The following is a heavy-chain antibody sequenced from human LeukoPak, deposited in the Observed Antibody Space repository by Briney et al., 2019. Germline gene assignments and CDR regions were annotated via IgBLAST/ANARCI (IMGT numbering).Heavy chain of an antibody. V-gene: IGHV4-59*12. Sequence: SETLSLTCTVSGDSISSYYWSWMRQPPGKGLEWIGYIYFSGTTYYNPSLKSRVTISIDTSKNQFSLKLSSVTAADTAVYYCARVRDYDSSGFDAFDIWGQGTMVTVSS. CDR1: GDSISSYY. CDR2: IYFSGTT. CDR3: ARVRDYDSSGFDAFDI. D-gene: IGHD3-22*01. J-gene: IGHJ3*02.